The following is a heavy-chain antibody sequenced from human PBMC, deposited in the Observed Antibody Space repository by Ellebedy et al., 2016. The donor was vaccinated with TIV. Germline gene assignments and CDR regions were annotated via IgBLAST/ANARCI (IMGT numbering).Heavy chain of an antibody. V-gene: IGHV3-7*01. CDR3: ARRYFGL. CDR1: GFTFSTYW. J-gene: IGHJ2*01. Sequence: GESLKISXAASGFTFSTYWMHWVRQAPGKGLEWVANIKQDGSEKYYVDSVKGRFTISRDNAKNSLYLQMNSLRAEDTAVYYCARRYFGLWGRGTLVTVSS. CDR2: IKQDGSEK.